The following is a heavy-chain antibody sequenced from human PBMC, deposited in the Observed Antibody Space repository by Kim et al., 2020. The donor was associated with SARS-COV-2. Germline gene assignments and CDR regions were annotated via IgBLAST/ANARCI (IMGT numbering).Heavy chain of an antibody. CDR3: TSGFDSSGWSHDY. Sequence: YAASVKGRFTISRDDSKNTAYLQMNSLKTEDTAVYYCTSGFDSSGWSHDYWGQGTLVTVSS. D-gene: IGHD6-19*01. V-gene: IGHV3-73*01. J-gene: IGHJ4*02.